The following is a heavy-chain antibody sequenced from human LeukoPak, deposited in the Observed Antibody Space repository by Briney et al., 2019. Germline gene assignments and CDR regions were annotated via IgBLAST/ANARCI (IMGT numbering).Heavy chain of an antibody. CDR3: AKDPCSGGSCYLFDY. CDR1: GFTFSSYG. J-gene: IGHJ4*02. D-gene: IGHD2-15*01. V-gene: IGHV3-23*01. Sequence: PGGSLRLSCAASGFTFSSYGMSWVRQAPGKGLEWVSAISGSGGSTYYADSVKGRFTISRDNSKNTLYLQMNSLRAEDTAVYYCAKDPCSGGSCYLFDYWGQGTLVTVSS. CDR2: ISGSGGST.